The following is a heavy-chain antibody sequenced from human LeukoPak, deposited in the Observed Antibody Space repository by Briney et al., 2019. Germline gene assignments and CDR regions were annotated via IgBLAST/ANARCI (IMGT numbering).Heavy chain of an antibody. D-gene: IGHD5-18*01. J-gene: IGHJ4*02. V-gene: IGHV1-2*02. CDR1: RYTFTGYY. CDR2: INPNSGVT. CDR3: ARGTGEGYTYGRYYFDS. Sequence: GASVKVSCKASRYTFTGYYMHWVRQAPGQGLEWMGWINPNSGVTDYAQNFQGRVTMTRDTSISTAYVELSRLRSDDTAVYYCARGTGEGYTYGRYYFDSWGQGTLVTVSS.